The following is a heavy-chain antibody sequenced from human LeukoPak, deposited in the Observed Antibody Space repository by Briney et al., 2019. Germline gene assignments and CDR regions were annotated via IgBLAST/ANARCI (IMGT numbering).Heavy chain of an antibody. CDR1: GYTFTGYY. D-gene: IGHD1-26*01. CDR2: INPNSGGT. Sequence: ASVTVSFKASGYTFTGYYMHWVRQAPGRGLEWMGRINPNSGGTKYAQKLQGRVTMTRDTPISTAYMELSWLRSDDTAVYYCATSIVGLPPIDYWGQGTLVTVSS. J-gene: IGHJ4*02. CDR3: ATSIVGLPPIDY. V-gene: IGHV1-2*06.